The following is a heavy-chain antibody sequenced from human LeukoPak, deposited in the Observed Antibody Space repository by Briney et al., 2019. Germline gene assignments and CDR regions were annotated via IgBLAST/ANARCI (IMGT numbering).Heavy chain of an antibody. CDR3: ARLKPAPEYYYYMDA. J-gene: IGHJ6*03. Sequence: GASVKVSCKASGYTFTSYYMHWVRQAPGQGLEWMGIINPSGGSTSYAQKFQGRVTMTRDMSTSTVYMELSSLRSEDTAVYYCARLKPAPEYYYYMDAWGKGTTVTISS. CDR1: GYTFTSYY. CDR2: INPSGGST. D-gene: IGHD1-14*01. V-gene: IGHV1-46*01.